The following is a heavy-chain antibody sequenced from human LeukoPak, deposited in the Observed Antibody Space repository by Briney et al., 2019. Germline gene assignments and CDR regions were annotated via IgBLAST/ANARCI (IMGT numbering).Heavy chain of an antibody. CDR2: INPSGGST. J-gene: IGHJ4*02. CDR3: AREPRSRYYYDSSGYRDY. CDR1: GYTFTSYY. D-gene: IGHD3-22*01. Sequence: ASVKLSCKASGYTFTSYYMHWVRHAPGQGLEWMGIINPSGGSTSYAQKFQGRVTMTRDTSTSTVYMELSSLRSEDTAVYYCAREPRSRYYYDSSGYRDYWGQGTLVTVSS. V-gene: IGHV1-46*01.